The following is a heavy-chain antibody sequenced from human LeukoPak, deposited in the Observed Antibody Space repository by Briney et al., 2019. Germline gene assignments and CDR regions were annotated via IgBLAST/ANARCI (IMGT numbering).Heavy chain of an antibody. CDR1: GYTLTELS. V-gene: IGHV1-24*01. Sequence: SVKVSCKVSGYTLTELSMHWVRQAPGKGVEWMGGLDPEDGETIYAQKFQGRVTMTEDTSTDTAYMELSSLRSEDTAVYYCATASPRSGSYVPFDYWGQGTLVTVSS. CDR3: ATASPRSGSYVPFDY. CDR2: LDPEDGET. D-gene: IGHD3-10*01. J-gene: IGHJ4*02.